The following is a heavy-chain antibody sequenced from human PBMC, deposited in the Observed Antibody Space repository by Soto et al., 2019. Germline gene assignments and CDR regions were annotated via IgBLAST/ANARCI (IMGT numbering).Heavy chain of an antibody. V-gene: IGHV1-69*01. Sequence: QEQLVQSGAEVKKPGSSVKVFCKASGGLFSSYPISWVRQVPGQGLEWMGGIIPVFQTAYYTQRFQGRVTITADESTNTAYMEMSSLRSEDTAIYYCARGGSGYTSFNEFWGQGTLVTVSS. D-gene: IGHD3-22*01. J-gene: IGHJ4*02. CDR3: ARGGSGYTSFNEF. CDR1: GGLFSSYP. CDR2: IIPVFQTA.